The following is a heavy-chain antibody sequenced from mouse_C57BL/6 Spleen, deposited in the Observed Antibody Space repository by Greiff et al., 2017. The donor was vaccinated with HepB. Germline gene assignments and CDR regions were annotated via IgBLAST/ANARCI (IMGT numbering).Heavy chain of an antibody. J-gene: IGHJ1*03. CDR2: INYDGSST. Sequence: DVHLVESEGGLVQPGSSMKLSCTASGFTFSDYYMAWVRQVPEKGLEWVANINYDGSSTYYLDSLKSRFIISRDNAKNILYLQMSSLKSEDTATYYCARDSTYYSNPYWYFDVWGTGTTVTVSS. CDR3: ARDSTYYSNPYWYFDV. D-gene: IGHD2-5*01. CDR1: GFTFSDYY. V-gene: IGHV5-16*01.